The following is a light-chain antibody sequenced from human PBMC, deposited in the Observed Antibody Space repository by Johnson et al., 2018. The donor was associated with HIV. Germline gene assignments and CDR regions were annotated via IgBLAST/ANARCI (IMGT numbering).Light chain of an antibody. CDR2: ENN. V-gene: IGLV1-51*02. CDR3: GTWDSSLSAVV. Sequence: QSVLTQPPSVSAAPGQKVTISCSGSSSNIGNNDVSWYQQLPGTAPKLLIYENNKRPSGIPDRFSGSKSGTSATLGITGLQTGDEADYYCGTWDSSLSAVVFGTGTKVTVL. CDR1: SSNIGNND. J-gene: IGLJ1*01.